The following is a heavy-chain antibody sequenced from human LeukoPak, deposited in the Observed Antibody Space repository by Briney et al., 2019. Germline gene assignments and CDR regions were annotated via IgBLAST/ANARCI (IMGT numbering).Heavy chain of an antibody. CDR1: GGSISSYY. CDR3: AAYSGSRIRSYWYFDL. Sequence: PSETLSLTCTVSGGSISSYYWSWIRQPPGKGLEWIGYIYYSGSTNYNPSLKSRVTISVDTSKNQFSLKLSSVTAADTAVSYCAAYSGSRIRSYWYFDLWGRGTLVTVSS. V-gene: IGHV4-59*08. CDR2: IYYSGST. J-gene: IGHJ2*01. D-gene: IGHD1-26*01.